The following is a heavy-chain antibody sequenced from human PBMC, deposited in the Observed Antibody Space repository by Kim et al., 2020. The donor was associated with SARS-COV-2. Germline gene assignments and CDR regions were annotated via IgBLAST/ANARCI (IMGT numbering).Heavy chain of an antibody. CDR1: GYSFTSYW. J-gene: IGHJ6*03. Sequence: GESLKISCKGSGYSFTSYWIGWVRQMPGKGLEWMGIIYPGDSDTRYSPSFQGQVTISADKSISTAYLQWSSLKASDTAMYYCARGGLVPAAISRPSWYYYYYMDVWGKGTTVTVSS. V-gene: IGHV5-51*01. D-gene: IGHD2-2*01. CDR2: IYPGDSDT. CDR3: ARGGLVPAAISRPSWYYYYYMDV.